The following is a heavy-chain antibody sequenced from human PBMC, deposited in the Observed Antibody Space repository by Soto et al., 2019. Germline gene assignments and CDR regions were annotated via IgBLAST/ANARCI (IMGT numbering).Heavy chain of an antibody. V-gene: IGHV4-4*07. Sequence: LETLCLTCTVSGGSRTKLCWSWIRQPAGEGLEWIGRVSTSGNVVSKASLRGRLTMSVDTSKNQFSLRLTSVTAADTAVYYCARDNNDFWSLYPLAFDYWGQGALVTVSS. CDR1: GGSRTKLC. J-gene: IGHJ4*02. CDR3: ARDNNDFWSLYPLAFDY. D-gene: IGHD3-3*01. CDR2: VSTSGNV.